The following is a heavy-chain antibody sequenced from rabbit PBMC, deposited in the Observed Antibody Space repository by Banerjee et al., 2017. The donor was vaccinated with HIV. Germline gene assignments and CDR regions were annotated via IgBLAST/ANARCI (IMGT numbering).Heavy chain of an antibody. Sequence: QSLEESGGDLVKPGASLTLTCTASGFSFSSGYDMCWVRQAPGKGLEWIACIYAGNNDNTYYASWARGRFTVSKTSSTTVTLQMTSLTAADTATYFCARGLVAGVLNLWGQGTLVTVS. V-gene: IGHV1S40*01. CDR3: ARGLVAGVLNL. J-gene: IGHJ4*01. CDR1: GFSFSSGYD. D-gene: IGHD4-1*01. CDR2: IYAGNNDNT.